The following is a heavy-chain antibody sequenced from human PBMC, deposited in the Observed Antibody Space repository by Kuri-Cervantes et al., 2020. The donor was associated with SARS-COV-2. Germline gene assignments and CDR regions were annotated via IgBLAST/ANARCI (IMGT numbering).Heavy chain of an antibody. D-gene: IGHD5-24*01. CDR3: ARVEMATQIDY. CDR1: GFTVSRGY. CDR2: IYSAGNT. V-gene: IGHV3-53*01. J-gene: IGHJ4*02. Sequence: GGSLRLSCATSGFTVSRGYMSWVRQAPGKGLEWVSLIYSAGNTYYAASVKGRFTISRDDSNNTLYLQMNSLRAEDTAVYHCARVEMATQIDYWGQGTLVTVSS.